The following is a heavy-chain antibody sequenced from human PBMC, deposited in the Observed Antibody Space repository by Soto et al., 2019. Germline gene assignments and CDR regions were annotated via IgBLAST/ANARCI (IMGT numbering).Heavy chain of an antibody. Sequence: QLQLQESGPGLVKPSETLSLTCTVSGGSISSSSYYWGWIRQPPGKGLEWIGSIYYSGSTYYNPSLKSRVTISVDTSKNQFSLKLSSVTAADTAVYYCARPLYGSTGGFDPWGQGTLVTVSS. V-gene: IGHV4-39*01. CDR2: IYYSGST. CDR3: ARPLYGSTGGFDP. J-gene: IGHJ5*02. CDR1: GGSISSSSYY. D-gene: IGHD4-17*01.